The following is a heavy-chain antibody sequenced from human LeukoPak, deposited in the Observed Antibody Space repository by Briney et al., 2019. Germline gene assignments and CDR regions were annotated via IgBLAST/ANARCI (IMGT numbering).Heavy chain of an antibody. J-gene: IGHJ2*01. CDR1: GGSITNYY. V-gene: IGHV4-59*01. Sequence: KPSETLSLTCNVSGGSITNYYWTWIRQAPGKELEWIGNIYYSGITDYNPALQSRVTMSVDTAKNHFSLKLTSVTAADTAVYSCARGGSHRYFDLWGRGTLVTVSA. CDR2: IYYSGIT. CDR3: ARGGSHRYFDL.